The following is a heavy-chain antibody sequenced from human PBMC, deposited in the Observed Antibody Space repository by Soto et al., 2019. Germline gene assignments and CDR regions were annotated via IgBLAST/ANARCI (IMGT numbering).Heavy chain of an antibody. J-gene: IGHJ4*02. Sequence: QITLNESGPTVVRPTETLTLTCRFSGFSLTTSGVGVGWIRQSPGKAPEWLALIYWDDDKRYSASLKSRLTISKDTFKNPWVLTVSDLDPTHTATYYCAYRVLRTVFGLVTTTAIYFDFWGQGTPVAVSS. CDR1: GFSLTTSGVG. CDR3: AYRVLRTVFGLVTTTAIYFDF. CDR2: IYWDDDK. D-gene: IGHD3-3*01. V-gene: IGHV2-5*02.